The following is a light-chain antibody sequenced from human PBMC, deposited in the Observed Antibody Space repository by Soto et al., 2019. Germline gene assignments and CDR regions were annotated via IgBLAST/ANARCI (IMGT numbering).Light chain of an antibody. CDR1: QSISSY. CDR3: QQSYSTS. Sequence: DIQMTQSPSTLSASVGDRVTITFRASQSISSYLNWYQQKPGKAPKLLIYAASSLQSGVPSRFSGSGSGTDFTLTISSLQPEDFATYYCQQSYSTSFGPGTKVDI. J-gene: IGKJ3*01. V-gene: IGKV1-39*01. CDR2: AAS.